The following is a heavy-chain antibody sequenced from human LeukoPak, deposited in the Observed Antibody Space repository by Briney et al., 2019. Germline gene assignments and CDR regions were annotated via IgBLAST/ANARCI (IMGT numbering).Heavy chain of an antibody. CDR3: ARDRDFGDYGSGSWGAFDY. CDR2: INPNSGGT. V-gene: IGHV1-2*06. CDR1: GYTFTGYY. D-gene: IGHD3-10*01. J-gene: IGHJ4*02. Sequence: ASVKVSCKASGYTFTGYYMHWVRQAPGQGLEWMGRINPNSGGTNYAQKFQGRVTMTRDTSTSTVYMELSSLRSEDTAVYYCARDRDFGDYGSGSWGAFDYWGQGTLVTVSS.